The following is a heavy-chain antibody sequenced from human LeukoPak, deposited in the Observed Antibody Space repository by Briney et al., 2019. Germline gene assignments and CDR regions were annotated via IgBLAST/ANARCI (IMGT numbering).Heavy chain of an antibody. Sequence: GGSLRLSCAASGFTFGSYSMNWVRQAPGKGLEWVSSISSSSSYIYYADSVKGRFTISRDNAKNSLYLLMNSLRAEDTAVYYCARGAPLGFYGMDVWGQGTTVTVSS. CDR1: GFTFGSYS. D-gene: IGHD1-26*01. V-gene: IGHV3-21*01. CDR2: ISSSSSYI. CDR3: ARGAPLGFYGMDV. J-gene: IGHJ6*02.